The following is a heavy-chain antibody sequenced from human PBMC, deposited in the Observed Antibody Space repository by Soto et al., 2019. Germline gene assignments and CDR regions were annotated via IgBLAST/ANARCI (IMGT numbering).Heavy chain of an antibody. D-gene: IGHD3-9*01. J-gene: IGHJ4*02. CDR1: GYSSTSYW. V-gene: IGHV5-51*01. Sequence: GEALKISCRGSGYSSTSYWIGWVRQMPGKGLEWMGIIYPGDSDTRYSPSFQGQVTISADKSISTAYLQWSSLKASDTAMYYCARLITGYDILTGYYFDYWGQGTLVTVSS. CDR2: IYPGDSDT. CDR3: ARLITGYDILTGYYFDY.